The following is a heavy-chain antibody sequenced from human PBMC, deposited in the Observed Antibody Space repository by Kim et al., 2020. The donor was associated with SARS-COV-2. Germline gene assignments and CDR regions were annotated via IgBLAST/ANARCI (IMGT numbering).Heavy chain of an antibody. CDR3: ARPYGDFTEVDY. V-gene: IGHV1-2*02. Sequence: ASVKVSCKTSGYSFTGYYVHWVRQAPGQGLEWMGWINPASGGTDYAQKFQGRVSMTRDTSISTIYMDLSGLVSDDTAVYYCARPYGDFTEVDYWGQGTLVTVSS. CDR2: INPASGGT. CDR1: GYSFTGYY. J-gene: IGHJ4*02. D-gene: IGHD4-17*01.